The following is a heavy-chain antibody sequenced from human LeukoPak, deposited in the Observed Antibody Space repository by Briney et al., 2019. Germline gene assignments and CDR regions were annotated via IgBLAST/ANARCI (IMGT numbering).Heavy chain of an antibody. J-gene: IGHJ4*02. CDR1: GFSFATYA. CDR2: IADSGGVT. CDR3: AIRQYYFDY. V-gene: IGHV3-23*01. Sequence: PGGSLRLSCAASGFSFATYAMTWVRQAPGKGLEWVSAIADSGGVTYYVDSVKGRFTISRDNSKNTLYLQMNSLRAEDTAVYYCAIRQYYFDYWGQGTLVTVSS. D-gene: IGHD4-11*01.